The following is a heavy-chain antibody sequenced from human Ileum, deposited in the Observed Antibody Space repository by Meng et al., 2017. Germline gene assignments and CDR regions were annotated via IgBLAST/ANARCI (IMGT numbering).Heavy chain of an antibody. CDR2: ISTYNSNR. CDR1: GYIFTNYG. V-gene: IGHV1-18*01. J-gene: IGHJ4*02. D-gene: IGHD2-2*01. CDR3: ARGRHCSSTTCYLSDS. Sequence: QVQLVQSGAEVKKPGASVKVSCKASGYIFTNYGISWVRQAPGQGLEWMGWISTYNSNRNYAQSLQGRVTMTTDTSTTTAYMELRSLTFDDTAVYYCARGRHCSSTTCYLSDSWGQGTLVTVSS.